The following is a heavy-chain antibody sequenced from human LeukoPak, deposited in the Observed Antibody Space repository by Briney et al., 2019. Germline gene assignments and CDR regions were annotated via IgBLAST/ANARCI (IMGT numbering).Heavy chain of an antibody. J-gene: IGHJ6*02. CDR3: ARGPRVVEYSSSPYYYYYGMDV. V-gene: IGHV4-34*01. CDR2: INHSGST. Sequence: PSETLSLTCAVYGGSFSGYYWSWIRQPPGKGLEWIGEINHSGSTNYNPSLKSRVTISVDTSKNQFSLKLSSVTAADTAVYYCARGPRVVEYSSSPYYYYYGMDVWGQGTTVTVSS. CDR1: GGSFSGYY. D-gene: IGHD6-6*01.